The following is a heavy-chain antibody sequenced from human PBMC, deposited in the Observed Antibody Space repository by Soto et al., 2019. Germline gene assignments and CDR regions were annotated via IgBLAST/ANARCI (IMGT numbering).Heavy chain of an antibody. D-gene: IGHD6-19*01. V-gene: IGHV3-7*03. CDR3: TRGAGGWNYYYAMDA. Sequence: GVSLRLSCTASGFPFNNYYMTWVRQASGKGLEWVASIKEDGNEKYYADSVKGRFTISRDNAKNSMSLQMNSLGAEDTAVYFCTRGAGGWNYYYAMDAWGHGATVTVS. CDR2: IKEDGNEK. J-gene: IGHJ6*02. CDR1: GFPFNNYY.